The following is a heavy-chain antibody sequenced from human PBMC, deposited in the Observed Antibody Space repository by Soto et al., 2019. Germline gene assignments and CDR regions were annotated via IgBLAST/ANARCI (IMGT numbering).Heavy chain of an antibody. CDR1: GFTFSSYS. J-gene: IGHJ4*02. CDR3: AKKVNSGPGSQYFDY. V-gene: IGHV3-23*01. CDR2: FRTGGDDGTT. D-gene: IGHD3-10*01. Sequence: GESLKISCAASGFTFSSYSMSWVRQAPGQGLEWVSGFRTGGDDGTTYYADSVKGRFTISRDNSKNTLFLQMNSVRAEDTAIYYCAKKVNSGPGSQYFDYWGQGTLVTVSS.